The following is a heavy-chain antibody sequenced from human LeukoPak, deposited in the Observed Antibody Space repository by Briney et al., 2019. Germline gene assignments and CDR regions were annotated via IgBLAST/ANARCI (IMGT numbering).Heavy chain of an antibody. J-gene: IGHJ4*02. CDR1: GFTLSSYS. CDR2: ISSSSSYI. D-gene: IGHD5-12*01. CDR3: ASIVYSGYDSNDF. V-gene: IGHV3-21*01. Sequence: TGGSLRLSCAASGFTLSSYSMNWVRQAPGKGLEWVSSISSSSSYIYYADSLKGRFTISRDNAKNSLYLQMNSLRADDTAVYYCASIVYSGYDSNDFWGQGTLVTVSS.